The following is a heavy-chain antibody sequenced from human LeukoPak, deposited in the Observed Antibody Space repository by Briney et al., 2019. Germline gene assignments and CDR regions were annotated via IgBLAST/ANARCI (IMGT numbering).Heavy chain of an antibody. Sequence: GGSLRLSCAASGFTFSIYGMNWVRKAPWEGLEWVASISSDSTNIYYTDSVKGRFTISRDNAKNSLYLQMNSLILEDTAVYYCARDGSGSGDYWGQGTLVTVSS. D-gene: IGHD2-15*01. V-gene: IGHV3-21*01. CDR3: ARDGSGSGDY. CDR2: ISSDSTNI. J-gene: IGHJ4*02. CDR1: GFTFSIYG.